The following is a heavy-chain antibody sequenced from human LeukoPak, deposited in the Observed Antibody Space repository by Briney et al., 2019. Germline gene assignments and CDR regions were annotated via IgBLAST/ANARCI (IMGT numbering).Heavy chain of an antibody. CDR2: ISSSSSYI. D-gene: IGHD3-10*01. V-gene: IGHV3-21*01. CDR3: ARGTEYYGSGSYYH. J-gene: IGHJ5*02. CDR1: GFTFSSYS. Sequence: GGSLRLSCAASGFTFSSYSMNWVRQAPGKGLEWVSSISSSSSYIYYADSVKGQFTISRDNAKNSLYLQMNSLRAEDTAVYYCARGTEYYGSGSYYHWGQGTLVTVSS.